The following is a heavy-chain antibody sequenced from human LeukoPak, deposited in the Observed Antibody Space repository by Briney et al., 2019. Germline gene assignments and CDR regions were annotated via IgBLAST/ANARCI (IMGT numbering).Heavy chain of an antibody. CDR2: IRYDGSNK. D-gene: IGHD3-22*01. CDR1: GFTFSSYA. Sequence: GGSLRLSCAASGFTFSSYAMSWVRQAPGKGLEWVAFIRYDGSNKYYADSVKGRFTISRDNSKNTLYLQMNSLRAEDTAVYYCAKDRYYYDSSSYYYMDVWGKGTTVTVSS. J-gene: IGHJ6*03. CDR3: AKDRYYYDSSSYYYMDV. V-gene: IGHV3-30*02.